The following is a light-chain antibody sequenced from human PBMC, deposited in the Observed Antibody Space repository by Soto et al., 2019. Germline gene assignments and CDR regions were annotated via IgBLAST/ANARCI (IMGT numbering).Light chain of an antibody. J-gene: IGKJ3*01. Sequence: AIRMTQSPSSLSASTGDRVTITCRASQGISSYLAWYQQKPGKATKLLIYAASTLQSGVPSRFSGSGSGTDFTLTISCLQSEDFATYYCQQYYSYPGTFGPGTKVDIK. CDR3: QQYYSYPGT. V-gene: IGKV1-8*01. CDR1: QGISSY. CDR2: AAS.